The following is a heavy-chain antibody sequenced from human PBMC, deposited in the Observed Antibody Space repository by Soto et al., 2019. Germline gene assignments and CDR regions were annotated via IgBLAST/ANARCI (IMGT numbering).Heavy chain of an antibody. D-gene: IGHD3-22*01. V-gene: IGHV3-74*01. CDR1: GFTFSSYW. CDR3: ATPYRPDSSGHIWGTGYYGMDV. CDR2: INSDGSST. Sequence: GGSLRLSCAASGFTFSSYWMHWVRQAPGKGLVWVSRINSDGSSTSYADSVKGRFTISRDNAKNTLYLQMNSLRAEDTAVYYCATPYRPDSSGHIWGTGYYGMDVWGQGTTVTVSS. J-gene: IGHJ6*02.